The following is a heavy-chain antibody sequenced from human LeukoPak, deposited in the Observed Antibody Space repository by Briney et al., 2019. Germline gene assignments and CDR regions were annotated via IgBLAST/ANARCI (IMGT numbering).Heavy chain of an antibody. D-gene: IGHD6-13*01. CDR2: ISSSSNYT. J-gene: IGHJ4*02. CDR3: ARDPRIAVDY. V-gene: IGHV3-11*06. Sequence: GGSLRLSCAASGFTFSDYYMSWIRQAPGKGLEWVSYISSSSNYTNYADSVKGRFTISRDNAKNSLYLQMNSLRAEDTAVYYCARDPRIAVDYWGQGSLVTVSS. CDR1: GFTFSDYY.